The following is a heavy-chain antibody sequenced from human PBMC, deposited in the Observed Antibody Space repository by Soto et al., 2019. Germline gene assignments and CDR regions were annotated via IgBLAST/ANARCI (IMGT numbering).Heavy chain of an antibody. CDR3: AKDPVVVAAIGTGFDY. Sequence: WGSLRLSCAASGFTFSSYAMSWVRQAPGKGLEWVSAISGSGGSTYYADSVKGRFTISRDNSKNTLYLQMNSLRAEDTAVYYCAKDPVVVAAIGTGFDYWGQGTLVTVSP. CDR2: ISGSGGST. CDR1: GFTFSSYA. J-gene: IGHJ4*02. V-gene: IGHV3-23*01. D-gene: IGHD2-15*01.